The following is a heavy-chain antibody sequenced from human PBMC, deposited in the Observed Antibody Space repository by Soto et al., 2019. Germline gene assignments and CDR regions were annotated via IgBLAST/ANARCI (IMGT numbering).Heavy chain of an antibody. CDR2: ISASGGRP. D-gene: IGHD3-22*01. J-gene: IGHJ4*01. CDR3: TTDSYFTLKLVRFDY. Sequence: PGGSLRLSCAASGFTFRSYTMSWVRQAPGKGLEWISSISASGGRPSYADSVQGRFIISRDNPMNTVYLQMNSLKTEDTAVYYCTTDSYFTLKLVRFDYWGLGTLVTVSS. CDR1: GFTFRSYT. V-gene: IGHV3-23*01.